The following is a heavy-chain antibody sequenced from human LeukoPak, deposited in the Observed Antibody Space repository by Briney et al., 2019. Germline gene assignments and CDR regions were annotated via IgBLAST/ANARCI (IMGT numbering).Heavy chain of an antibody. CDR1: GFTFSSYT. CDR3: AKDEAPWPNGSFDY. D-gene: IGHD1-26*01. CDR2: ISGSSGST. V-gene: IGHV3-23*01. J-gene: IGHJ4*02. Sequence: GGSLRLSCAASGFTFSSYTMNWVRQAPGKGLEWVSAISGSSGSTYYADSVTGRFTISRDNSKNTLYLQMNSLRAEDTAVYYCAKDEAPWPNGSFDYWGQGTLVTVSS.